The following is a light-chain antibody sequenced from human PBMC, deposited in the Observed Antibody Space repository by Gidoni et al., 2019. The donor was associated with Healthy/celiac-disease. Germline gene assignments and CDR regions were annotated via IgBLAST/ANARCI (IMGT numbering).Light chain of an antibody. CDR2: GAS. CDR1: QSVSSSY. Sequence: EIVLTQSPGTLSLSPGERATLSCRASQSVSSSYLAWYQQKPGEAPRLLSYGASSRATGIPDRFSCSGSGTYFTLTSSRLEPEDFAVYYCQQYGSSSTVGQGTRLEIK. CDR3: QQYGSSST. V-gene: IGKV3-20*01. J-gene: IGKJ5*01.